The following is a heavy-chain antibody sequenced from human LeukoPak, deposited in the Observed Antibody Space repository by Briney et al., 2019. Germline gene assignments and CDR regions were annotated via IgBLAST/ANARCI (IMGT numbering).Heavy chain of an antibody. CDR2: ISSNGGST. CDR1: GFTFSTYA. J-gene: IGHJ4*02. Sequence: GGSLRLSCAASGFTFSTYAMTWVRQAPGKGLEYVSAISSNGGSTYYADSVKGRFTISRDNSKNTLYLQMSSLRAEDTAVYYCVGSSSSWYYYWGQGTLVTVSS. V-gene: IGHV3-64D*09. CDR3: VGSSSSWYYY. D-gene: IGHD6-13*01.